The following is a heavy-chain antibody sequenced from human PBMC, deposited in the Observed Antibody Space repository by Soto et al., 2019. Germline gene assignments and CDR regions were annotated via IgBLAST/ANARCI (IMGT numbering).Heavy chain of an antibody. CDR1: GGTFSSYT. V-gene: IGHV1-69*02. CDR3: AAILGGGYSGYDYFDY. Sequence: QVQLVQSGAGVKKPWSSVKVSCKASGGTFSSYTISWVRQAPGQGLEWMGRIIPILGIANYAQKFQGRVTITADKSKSTAYMELSSLRCEDTAVYYCAAILGGGYSGYDYFDYWGQGTLVNVSS. D-gene: IGHD5-12*01. J-gene: IGHJ4*02. CDR2: IIPILGIA.